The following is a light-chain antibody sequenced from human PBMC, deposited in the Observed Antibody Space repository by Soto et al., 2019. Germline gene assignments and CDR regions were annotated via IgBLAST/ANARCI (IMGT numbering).Light chain of an antibody. J-gene: IGKJ5*01. CDR3: QQYGSSPRT. CDR2: GAS. Sequence: EIVLTQSPGTLSLSPGERATLSCRASQSVSSSYLAWYQQKPGQAPRLLIYGASNRATGIPDRFSGSGSGTDFTLTISRLEPKDFAVYYCQQYGSSPRTFGQGTRLEIK. V-gene: IGKV3-20*01. CDR1: QSVSSSY.